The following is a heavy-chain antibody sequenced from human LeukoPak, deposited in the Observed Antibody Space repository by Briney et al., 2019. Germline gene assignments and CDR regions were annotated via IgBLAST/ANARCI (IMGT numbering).Heavy chain of an antibody. V-gene: IGHV3-9*01. CDR2: ISWNSGSI. CDR3: ARDSGGYFDRNHFGY. D-gene: IGHD3-9*01. CDR1: GFTFDDYA. J-gene: IGHJ4*02. Sequence: PGRPLRLSCAASGFTFDDYAMHWVRQAPGKGLEWVSGISWNSGSIGYADSVKGRFTISRDNAKNSLYLQMNSLRAEDTAVYYCARDSGGYFDRNHFGYWGQGTLVTVSS.